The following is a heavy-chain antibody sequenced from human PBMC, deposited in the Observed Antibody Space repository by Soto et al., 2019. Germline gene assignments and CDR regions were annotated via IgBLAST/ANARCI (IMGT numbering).Heavy chain of an antibody. CDR1: GYTFTSYD. D-gene: IGHD3-22*01. Sequence: SVKVSCKSSGYTFTSYDINWVRQATGQGLEWMGWMNPNSGNTGYAQKFQGRVTMTRSTSISTAYMELSSLRSEDTAVYYCARGGYYYDSSAYYRPFDYWGQGTLVTVSS. V-gene: IGHV1-8*01. J-gene: IGHJ4*02. CDR2: MNPNSGNT. CDR3: ARGGYYYDSSAYYRPFDY.